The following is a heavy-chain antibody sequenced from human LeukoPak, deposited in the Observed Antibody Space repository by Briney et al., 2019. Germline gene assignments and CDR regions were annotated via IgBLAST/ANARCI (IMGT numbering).Heavy chain of an antibody. CDR3: ARVSDASCSSTSCYTYGVDY. CDR2: MNPNSGNT. CDR1: GYTLTSYD. D-gene: IGHD2-2*02. J-gene: IGHJ4*02. V-gene: IGHV1-8*01. Sequence: GASVKVSCKASGYTLTSYDINRVRQATGQGLGWMGWMNPNSGNTGYAQKFQGRVTMTRNTSISTAYMELSSLRSEDTAVYYCARVSDASCSSTSCYTYGVDYWGQGTLVTVSS.